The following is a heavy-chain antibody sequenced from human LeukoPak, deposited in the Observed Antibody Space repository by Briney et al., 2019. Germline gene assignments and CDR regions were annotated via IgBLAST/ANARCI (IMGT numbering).Heavy chain of an antibody. J-gene: IGHJ6*03. Sequence: PSETLSLTCTVSGYSISSGYYWGWIRQPPGKGLEWIGSIYHSGSTYYNPSLKSRVTISVDTSKNQFSLKLSSVTAADTAVYYCARGRSSTVRGYCYYYMDVWGKGTTVTISS. CDR2: IYHSGST. D-gene: IGHD3-10*01. CDR3: ARGRSSTVRGYCYYYMDV. CDR1: GYSISSGYY. V-gene: IGHV4-38-2*02.